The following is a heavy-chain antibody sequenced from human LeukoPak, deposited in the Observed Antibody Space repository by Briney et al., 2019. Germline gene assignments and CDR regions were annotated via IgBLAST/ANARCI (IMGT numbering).Heavy chain of an antibody. J-gene: IGHJ4*02. V-gene: IGHV4-31*03. Sequence: SQTLSLTCTVSGGSISSGGYYWSWIRQHPGKGLEWIGYIYYSGSTYYNPSLKSRVTILVDTSKNQFSLKLSSVTAADTAVYYCARDHSSELEDYFDYWGQGTLVTVSS. CDR2: IYYSGST. D-gene: IGHD6-25*01. CDR3: ARDHSSELEDYFDY. CDR1: GGSISSGGYY.